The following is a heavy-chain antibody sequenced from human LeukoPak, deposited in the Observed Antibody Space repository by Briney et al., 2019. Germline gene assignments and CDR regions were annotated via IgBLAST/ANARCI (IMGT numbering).Heavy chain of an antibody. D-gene: IGHD3-22*01. CDR1: GFTFSRFW. Sequence: GGSLRLSCAASGFTFSRFWMTWVRQAPGKGLEWVANIKQDGSEKYYVDSVKGRFTISRDNAKNSLYLQMNSLRSDDTAVYYCARGDYYDSSGYPYWGQGTLVTVSS. J-gene: IGHJ4*02. V-gene: IGHV3-7*03. CDR2: IKQDGSEK. CDR3: ARGDYYDSSGYPY.